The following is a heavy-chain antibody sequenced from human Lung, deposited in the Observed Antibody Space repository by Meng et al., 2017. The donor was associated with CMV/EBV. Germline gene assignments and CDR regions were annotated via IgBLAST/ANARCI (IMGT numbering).Heavy chain of an antibody. J-gene: IGHJ6*02. CDR3: AKDGVVIPEGGMDV. CDR2: ISGSGGST. D-gene: IGHD2-2*01. V-gene: IGHV3-23*01. CDR1: GFTFTSYA. Sequence: RSXSLXXAASGFTFTSYAMSWVRQAPGKGLEWVSAISGSGGSTYYADSVKGRFTISRDNSKNTLYLQMNSLRAEDTAVYYCAKDGVVIPEGGMDVWAQGTXVTVSS.